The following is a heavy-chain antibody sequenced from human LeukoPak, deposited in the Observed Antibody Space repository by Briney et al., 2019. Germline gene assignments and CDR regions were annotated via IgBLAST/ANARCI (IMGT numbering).Heavy chain of an antibody. Sequence: GASVKVSCKASGYTFTGYYMHWVRQAPGQGLEWMGWINPNSGGTNYAQKFQGRVTMTRDTSISTAYMELSRLRSDDTAVYYCARYSGPTIAAAGGNWFDPWGQGTQVTVSS. CDR3: ARYSGPTIAAAGGNWFDP. J-gene: IGHJ5*02. CDR2: INPNSGGT. V-gene: IGHV1-2*02. D-gene: IGHD6-25*01. CDR1: GYTFTGYY.